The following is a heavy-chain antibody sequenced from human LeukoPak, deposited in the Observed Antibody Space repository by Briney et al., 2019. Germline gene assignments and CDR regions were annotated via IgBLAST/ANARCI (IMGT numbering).Heavy chain of an antibody. CDR3: ARSTPEDAFDV. Sequence: PGGSLRLSCAASGFSFSTYEMNWVRQAPGKGLEWVSYISSSGRTIYYADSVKGRFTISRDNAKNSLYLQINSLRAEDTAVYYCARSTPEDAFDVWGQGTMVTVSS. J-gene: IGHJ3*01. D-gene: IGHD2-2*01. V-gene: IGHV3-48*03. CDR2: ISSSGRTI. CDR1: GFSFSTYE.